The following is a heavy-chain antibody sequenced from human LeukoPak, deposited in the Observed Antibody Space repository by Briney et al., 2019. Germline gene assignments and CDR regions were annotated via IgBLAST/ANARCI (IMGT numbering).Heavy chain of an antibody. Sequence: PGGSLRLSCAASGFTFSSYAMSWVRQAPGKGLEWVSAISGSGGSTYYADSVKGRFTISRDNSKNTLYLQMNSLRAEDTAVYYCAKKNQMFGASHQDYWGQGTLVTVSS. CDR2: ISGSGGST. V-gene: IGHV3-23*01. D-gene: IGHD3-3*01. CDR1: GFTFSSYA. CDR3: AKKNQMFGASHQDY. J-gene: IGHJ4*02.